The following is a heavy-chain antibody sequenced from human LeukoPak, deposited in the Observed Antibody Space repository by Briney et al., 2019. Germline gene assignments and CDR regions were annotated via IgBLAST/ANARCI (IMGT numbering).Heavy chain of an antibody. CDR1: GFTFRPYG. CDR2: ILNDGNTK. Sequence: GRSLRLSCAASGFTFRPYGMHWVRQAPGKGPEWVALILNDGNTKHYADSVRGRFTLSRDNSKNTLYLQMNSLGAEDTAVYYCARDIGDCSSGSCYSDYFDYWGQGTLVTVSS. D-gene: IGHD2-15*01. J-gene: IGHJ4*02. CDR3: ARDIGDCSSGSCYSDYFDY. V-gene: IGHV3-33*01.